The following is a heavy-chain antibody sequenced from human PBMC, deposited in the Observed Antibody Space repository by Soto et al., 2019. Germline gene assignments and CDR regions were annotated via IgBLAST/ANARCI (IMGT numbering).Heavy chain of an antibody. CDR1: GYTFTDCY. J-gene: IGHJ4*02. CDR2: INADSGDT. CDR3: ARVGRANWNSDY. D-gene: IGHD1-20*01. V-gene: IGHV1-2*02. Sequence: QVQLVQSGAEVKKPGASVKVSCKASGYTFTDCYIHWVRQAPGQGLEWMGWINADSGDTNYAQRFQGRVTLTRDTSINAAYMELSRLRSDDTAVYFCARVGRANWNSDYWGQGTLVTVSS.